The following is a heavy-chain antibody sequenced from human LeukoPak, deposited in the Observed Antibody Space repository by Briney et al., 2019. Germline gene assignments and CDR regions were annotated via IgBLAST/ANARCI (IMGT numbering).Heavy chain of an antibody. CDR3: AREQSGTRGWYTVDY. D-gene: IGHD6-19*01. Sequence: GGSLGLSCVASGFSFSAYAITWVRQAPGKGMEWVSAIRGNSERTYYADSVRGRFTISRDNSKDTSYLQISSLRVEDTAVYYCAREQSGTRGWYTVDYWGQGTLVAVSS. CDR1: GFSFSAYA. J-gene: IGHJ4*02. CDR2: IRGNSERT. V-gene: IGHV3-23*01.